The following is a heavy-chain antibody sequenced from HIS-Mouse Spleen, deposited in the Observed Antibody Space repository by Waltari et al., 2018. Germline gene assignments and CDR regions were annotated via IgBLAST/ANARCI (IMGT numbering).Heavy chain of an antibody. CDR1: GGSISSSSYY. CDR3: AREIPYSSSWYDWYFDL. D-gene: IGHD6-13*01. Sequence: QLQLQESGPGLVKPSETLSLTCTVSGGSISSSSYYWGWIGQPPGKGLEWIGSFYYSGSTYYNPSLKSRVTISVDTSKNQFSLKLSSVTAADTAVYYCAREIPYSSSWYDWYFDLWGRGTLVTVSS. J-gene: IGHJ2*01. V-gene: IGHV4-39*07. CDR2: FYYSGST.